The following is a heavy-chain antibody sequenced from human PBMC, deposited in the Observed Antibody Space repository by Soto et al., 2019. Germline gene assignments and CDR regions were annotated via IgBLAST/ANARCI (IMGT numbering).Heavy chain of an antibody. CDR1: GGSISSGGYD. CDR2: IDYIGST. CDR3: AGTYYDFWSGPRPQYYHYVMDV. Sequence: SLPLPGTVSGGSISSGGYDWSWISQHPGKVVEWIGYIDYIGSTYYNPSLNSRVTISVDTSKNQFSLKLSSVTAADTQVYYCAGTYYDFWSGPRPQYYHYVMDVWGQVPTGT. V-gene: IGHV4-31*03. J-gene: IGHJ6*02. D-gene: IGHD3-3*01.